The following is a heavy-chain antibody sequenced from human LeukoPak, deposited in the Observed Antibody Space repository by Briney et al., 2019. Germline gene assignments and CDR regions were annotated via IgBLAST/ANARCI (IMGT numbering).Heavy chain of an antibody. CDR1: GLTFGNYW. D-gene: IGHD2-2*01. J-gene: IGHJ6*04. Sequence: GGSLRLSCAASGLTFGNYWMSRVRQAPGKGPEWVANIKEDGSVKRYVDSVKGRFTISRDNAKNSLYLQMNSLRAEDTAVYYCARDCSSSTCQHGMDVWGKGTTVTVFS. V-gene: IGHV3-7*03. CDR3: ARDCSSSTCQHGMDV. CDR2: IKEDGSVK.